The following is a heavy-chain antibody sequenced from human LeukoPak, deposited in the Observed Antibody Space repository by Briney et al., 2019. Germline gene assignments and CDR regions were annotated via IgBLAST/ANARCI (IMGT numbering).Heavy chain of an antibody. CDR1: GFSFTSYC. D-gene: IGHD2-15*01. CDR2: IDPSDSYA. CDR3: VSGLRGGPSGGGLDY. V-gene: IGHV5-10-1*01. J-gene: IGHJ4*02. Sequence: GESLQISCKGSGFSFTSYCMTWVRQMPGNGREWMGRIDPSDSYATCSLSFKGHVTISVDKSIITASLQWSSLKGSDTAMYYCVSGLRGGPSGGGLDYWGQGTMVTVSS.